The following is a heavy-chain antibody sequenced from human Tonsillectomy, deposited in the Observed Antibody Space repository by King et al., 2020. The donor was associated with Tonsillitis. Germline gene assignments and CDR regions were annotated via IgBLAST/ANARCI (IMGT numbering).Heavy chain of an antibody. CDR2: IYSGGST. J-gene: IGHJ4*02. V-gene: IGHV3-53*01. Sequence: VQLVESGGGLIQPGGSLRLSCAASGFTVSSNYMSWVRQSPGKGLEWVSVIYSGGSTYYADSLKGRFTISRDHSKNTLYLQMNSLRAEDTAVYYCARGDGGYCSGGSCYLHYWGQGTLVTVSS. D-gene: IGHD2-15*01. CDR3: ARGDGGYCSGGSCYLHY. CDR1: GFTVSSNY.